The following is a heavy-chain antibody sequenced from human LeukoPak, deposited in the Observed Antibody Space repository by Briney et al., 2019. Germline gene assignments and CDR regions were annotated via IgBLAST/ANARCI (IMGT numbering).Heavy chain of an antibody. CDR3: ERAEIGLRYNWNDVTAFDI. J-gene: IGHJ3*02. D-gene: IGHD1-1*01. V-gene: IGHV1-69*13. Sequence: SVKVSCKASGGTFSSYAISWVRQAPGQGLEWMGWIIPIFGTANYAQKFQGRVTITADESTSTAYMELSSLRSEDTAVYYCERAEIGLRYNWNDVTAFDIWGQGTMVTVSS. CDR1: GGTFSSYA. CDR2: IIPIFGTA.